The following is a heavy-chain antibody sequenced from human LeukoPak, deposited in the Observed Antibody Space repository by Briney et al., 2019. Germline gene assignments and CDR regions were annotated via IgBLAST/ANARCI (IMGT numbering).Heavy chain of an antibody. D-gene: IGHD3-22*01. V-gene: IGHV3-43*02. Sequence: PGGSLRLSCAASGFTFDDYAMHWVRQAPGKGLEWVSLISGDGGSTYYADSVKGRFTISRDNSKNSLYLQMNSLRTEDTALYYRANALRPYYYESSGYYSHYYYGMDVWGQGTTVTVSS. CDR2: ISGDGGST. CDR1: GFTFDDYA. J-gene: IGHJ6*02. CDR3: ANALRPYYYESSGYYSHYYYGMDV.